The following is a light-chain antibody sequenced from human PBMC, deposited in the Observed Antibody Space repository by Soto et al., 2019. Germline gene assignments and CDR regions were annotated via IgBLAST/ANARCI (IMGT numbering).Light chain of an antibody. CDR3: EHYNSYSEA. V-gene: IGKV1-5*03. CDR1: QTISSW. J-gene: IGKJ1*01. CDR2: KAS. Sequence: IQMTQSASTLSGSVGDRVTITCWARQTISSWLAWYQQQPGKAPKLLIYKASTLKSGVPSRFSGSGSGTEFTLTISSLQPDDFATYYCEHYNSYSEAFGQGTKV.